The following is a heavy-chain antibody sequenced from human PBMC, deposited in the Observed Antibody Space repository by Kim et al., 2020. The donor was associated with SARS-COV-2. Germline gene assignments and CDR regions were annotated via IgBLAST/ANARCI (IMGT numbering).Heavy chain of an antibody. CDR1: GFTFSSYG. CDR3: ARGFIYSSLYYYYGMDV. J-gene: IGHJ6*02. D-gene: IGHD6-13*01. Sequence: GGSLRLSCAASGFTFSSYGMHWVRQAPGKGLEWVAVIWYDGSNKYYADSVKGRFTISRDNSKNTLYLQMNSLRAEDTAVYYCARGFIYSSLYYYYGMDVWGQGTTVTVSS. CDR2: IWYDGSNK. V-gene: IGHV3-33*01.